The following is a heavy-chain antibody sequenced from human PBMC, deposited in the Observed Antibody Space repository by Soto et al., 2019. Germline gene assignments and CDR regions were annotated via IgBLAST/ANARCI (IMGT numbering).Heavy chain of an antibody. Sequence: PGGSLRLSCAASGFTFSSYGMHWVRQAPGKGLEWVAVISYDGSNKYYADSVKGRFTISRDNSKNTLYLQMNSLRDEDTSVYYCAKEEEFGTTLTTPVNYWGQGTRGTV. CDR2: ISYDGSNK. J-gene: IGHJ4*02. CDR3: AKEEEFGTTLTTPVNY. CDR1: GFTFSSYG. D-gene: IGHD4-4*01. V-gene: IGHV3-30*18.